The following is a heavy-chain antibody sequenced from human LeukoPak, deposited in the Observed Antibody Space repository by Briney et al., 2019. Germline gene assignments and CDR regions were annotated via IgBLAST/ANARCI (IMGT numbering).Heavy chain of an antibody. CDR3: ARDPSRGYSYGYADY. V-gene: IGHV3-7*01. CDR1: GFSFSTYG. CDR2: IMRDGSEK. J-gene: IGHJ4*02. Sequence: GGSRRLSVPAPGFSFSTYGMNWFRQPPGKGLDGVANIMRDGSEKYYVDSVKGRFTISRDNAKNSLYLQMNSLRAEDTAVYYCARDPSRGYSYGYADYWGQGSLVIVSS. D-gene: IGHD5-18*01.